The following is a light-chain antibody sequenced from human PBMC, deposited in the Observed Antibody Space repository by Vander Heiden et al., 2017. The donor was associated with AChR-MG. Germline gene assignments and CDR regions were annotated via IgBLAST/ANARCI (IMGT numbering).Light chain of an antibody. J-gene: IGKJ1*01. Sequence: EIVMTQSPATLSVSPGERATLSCRASQSVSSNLAGYQQKPGQAPRLLIYGASTRATGIPARFIGSGSGTEFTLTISSLQSEDFAVYYCQQYHNWPPWTFGQGTKVEIK. CDR1: QSVSSN. CDR2: GAS. V-gene: IGKV3-15*01. CDR3: QQYHNWPPWT.